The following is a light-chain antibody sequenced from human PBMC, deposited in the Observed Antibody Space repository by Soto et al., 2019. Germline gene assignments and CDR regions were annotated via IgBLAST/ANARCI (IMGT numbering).Light chain of an antibody. Sequence: QSVLTQPRSVSGSPGQSVTVSCIGTSSVVGDYNSVSWYQQHPGKAPKLMIYDVSKRPSGVPDRFSGSKSGNTASLTISGLQAEDEADSYCCSYVGGYSYVFGIGTKATVL. CDR1: SSVVGDYNS. J-gene: IGLJ1*01. V-gene: IGLV2-11*01. CDR3: CSYVGGYSYV. CDR2: DVS.